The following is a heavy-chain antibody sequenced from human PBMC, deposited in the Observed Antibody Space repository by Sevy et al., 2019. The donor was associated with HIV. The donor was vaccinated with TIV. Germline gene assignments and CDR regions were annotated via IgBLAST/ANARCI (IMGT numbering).Heavy chain of an antibody. J-gene: IGHJ3*02. Sequence: GGSLRLSCAASGFTFSSYAMSWVRQAPGKGLEWVSAISGSGGSTYYADSVKGRLTISRDNSKNTRYLQMNSLRAEDTAVYYCAKDLFSHHDYAFDIWGQGTMVTVSS. CDR3: AKDLFSHHDYAFDI. CDR1: GFTFSSYA. CDR2: ISGSGGST. D-gene: IGHD2-21*02. V-gene: IGHV3-23*01.